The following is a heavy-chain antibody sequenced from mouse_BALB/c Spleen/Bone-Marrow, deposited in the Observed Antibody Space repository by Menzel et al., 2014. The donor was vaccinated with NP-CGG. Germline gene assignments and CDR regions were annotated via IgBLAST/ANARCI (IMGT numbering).Heavy chain of an antibody. CDR2: IDPANGNT. J-gene: IGHJ3*01. CDR1: GFNIKDTY. V-gene: IGHV14-3*02. D-gene: IGHD2-2*01. Sequence: DVKLQESGAELVKPGASVKLSCTAPGFNIKDTYMHWVKQRPEQGLEWIGRIDPANGNTKYDPKFQGKATITADTSSNTAYLQLSSLTSEDTAVYYCARNYGYGKSFAYWGQGTLVTVSA. CDR3: ARNYGYGKSFAY.